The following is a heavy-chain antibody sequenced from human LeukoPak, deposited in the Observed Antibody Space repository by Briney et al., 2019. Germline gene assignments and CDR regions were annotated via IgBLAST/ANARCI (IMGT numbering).Heavy chain of an antibody. V-gene: IGHV4-34*01. CDR1: GGSFSGYY. J-gene: IGHJ4*02. Sequence: PSETLSLTCAVYGGSFSGYYWSWIRQPPGKGLEWIGEINHSGSTNYNPSLKSRVTISVDTSKNQFSLKLSSVTAADTAAYYCARDRFGGEMDYWGQGTLVTVSS. D-gene: IGHD2-21*01. CDR3: ARDRFGGEMDY. CDR2: INHSGST.